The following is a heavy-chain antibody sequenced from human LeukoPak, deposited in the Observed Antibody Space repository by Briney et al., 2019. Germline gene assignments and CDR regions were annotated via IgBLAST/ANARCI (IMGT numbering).Heavy chain of an antibody. CDR2: IIPIFGTA. CDR3: ARAPYYDFWSGESGYYYMDV. V-gene: IGHV1-69*05. J-gene: IGHJ6*03. Sequence: SVKVSCKASGGTFSSYAISWVRQAPGQGLEWMGGIIPIFGTANYAQKFQGRVTITTDESTSTAYMELSSLRSEDTAVYYCARAPYYDFWSGESGYYYMDVWGKGTTVTVSS. D-gene: IGHD3-3*01. CDR1: GGTFSSYA.